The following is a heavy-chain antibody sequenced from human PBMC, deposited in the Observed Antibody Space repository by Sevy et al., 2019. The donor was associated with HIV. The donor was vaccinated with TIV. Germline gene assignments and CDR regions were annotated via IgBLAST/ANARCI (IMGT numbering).Heavy chain of an antibody. D-gene: IGHD1-26*01. CDR2: IMQDGSEK. J-gene: IGHJ3*02. CDR1: GFTFSSYW. CDR3: ARDKSGSYSYPNAFDI. V-gene: IGHV3-7*03. Sequence: GGSLRLSCAASGFTFSSYWMTWVRQAPGKGLEWVANIMQDGSEKYYVDSVKGRFTISRDNAKNSLFLQMNSLRAEDTAVYYCARDKSGSYSYPNAFDIWGQGTMSPSPQ.